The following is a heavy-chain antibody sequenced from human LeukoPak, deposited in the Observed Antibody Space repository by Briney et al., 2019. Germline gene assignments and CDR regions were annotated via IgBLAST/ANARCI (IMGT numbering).Heavy chain of an antibody. D-gene: IGHD2-2*01. V-gene: IGHV4-34*01. CDR1: GGSFSGYY. J-gene: IGHJ5*02. Sequence: KTSETLSLTCAVYGGSFSGYYWSWIRQPPGKGLEWIGEINHSGSTNYNPSLKSRVTISVDTSKNQFSLKLSSVTAADTAVYYCARGGYCSSTSCYFFLFGKWFDPWGQGTLVTVSS. CDR2: INHSGST. CDR3: ARGGYCSSTSCYFFLFGKWFDP.